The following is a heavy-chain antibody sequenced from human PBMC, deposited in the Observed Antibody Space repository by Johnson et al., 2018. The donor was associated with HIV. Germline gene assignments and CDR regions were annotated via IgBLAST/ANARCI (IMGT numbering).Heavy chain of an antibody. V-gene: IGHV3-7*05. Sequence: MLLVESGGGLVQPGGSLRLSCAASGFTFSSYWMSWVRQAPGKGLEWVANIKQDGSEKYYVDSVKGRFTISRDNAKNSLYLQMNSLRAEDTAVYYCAREFRYSSSPAHYAFDIWGQGTMVTV. J-gene: IGHJ3*02. D-gene: IGHD6-6*01. CDR1: GFTFSSYW. CDR3: AREFRYSSSPAHYAFDI. CDR2: IKQDGSEK.